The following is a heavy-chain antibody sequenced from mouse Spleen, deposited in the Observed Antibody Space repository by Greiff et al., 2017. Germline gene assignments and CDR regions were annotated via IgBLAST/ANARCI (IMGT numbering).Heavy chain of an antibody. D-gene: IGHD2-1*01. CDR1: GFSLSRYS. V-gene: IGHV2-6-4*01. CDR3: ARIPPYGNYVPWFAY. CDR2: IWGGGST. Sequence: VQLVESGPGLVAPSQSLSITCTVSGFSLSRYSVHWVRQPPGKGLEWLGMIWGGGSTDYNSALKSRLSISKDNSKSQVFLKMNSLQTDDTAMYYCARIPPYGNYVPWFAYWGQGTLVTVSA. J-gene: IGHJ3*01.